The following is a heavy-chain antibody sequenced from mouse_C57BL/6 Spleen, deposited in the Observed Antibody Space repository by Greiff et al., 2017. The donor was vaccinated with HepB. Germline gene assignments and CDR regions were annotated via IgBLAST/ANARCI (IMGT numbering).Heavy chain of an antibody. CDR1: GFSLTSYG. CDR2: IWRGGST. V-gene: IGHV2-5*01. D-gene: IGHD1-1*01. Sequence: VQLVESGPGLVQPSQSLSITCTVSGFSLTSYGVHWVRQSPGKGLEWLGVIWRGGSTDYNAAFMSRLSITKDNSKSQVFFKMNSLQADDTAIYYCAKVPYYGSDYYYAMDYWGQGTSVTVSS. J-gene: IGHJ4*01. CDR3: AKVPYYGSDYYYAMDY.